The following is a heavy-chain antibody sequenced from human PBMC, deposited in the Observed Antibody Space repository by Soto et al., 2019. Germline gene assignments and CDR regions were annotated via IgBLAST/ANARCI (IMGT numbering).Heavy chain of an antibody. CDR2: IYYSGST. CDR3: ARESYYYGSGSYRGRFDP. D-gene: IGHD3-10*01. V-gene: IGHV4-59*08. CDR1: GGSISSYY. Sequence: QVQLQESGPGLVKPSETLSLTCTVSGGSISSYYWSWIRQPPGKGLEWIGYIYYSGSTNHNPSLKSRVTLSVDTSKNQFSLKLSSVTAADTAVYYCARESYYYGSGSYRGRFDPWGQGTLVTVSS. J-gene: IGHJ5*02.